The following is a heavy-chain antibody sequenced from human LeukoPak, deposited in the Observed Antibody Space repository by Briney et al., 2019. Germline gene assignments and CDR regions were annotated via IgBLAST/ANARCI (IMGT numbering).Heavy chain of an antibody. Sequence: SQTLSLTCTVSGGSISSGSYYWSWIRQPAGKGLEWIGRIYTSGSTNYNPSLKSRVTISVDTSKNQFSLKLSSVTAADTAVYYCARDRITPYYFDYWGQGTLVTVSS. CDR3: ARDRITPYYFDY. CDR2: IYTSGST. J-gene: IGHJ4*02. V-gene: IGHV4-61*02. CDR1: GGSISSGSYY. D-gene: IGHD1-14*01.